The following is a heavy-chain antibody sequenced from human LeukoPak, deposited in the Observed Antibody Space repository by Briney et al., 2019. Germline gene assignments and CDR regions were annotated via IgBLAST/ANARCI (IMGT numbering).Heavy chain of an antibody. CDR3: AREKYSPGAVDY. V-gene: IGHV4-39*01. CDR2: IYYSGST. J-gene: IGHJ4*02. D-gene: IGHD6-6*01. Sequence: SETRSLTCSVAGGSISSSSYYWGWIRQPPGKGLEWIGSIYYSGSTYYNPSLKSRVTISVDTSKSQFSLKVSSVTAADTDVYYCAREKYSPGAVDYWGEGSLVTVSS. CDR1: GGSISSSSYY.